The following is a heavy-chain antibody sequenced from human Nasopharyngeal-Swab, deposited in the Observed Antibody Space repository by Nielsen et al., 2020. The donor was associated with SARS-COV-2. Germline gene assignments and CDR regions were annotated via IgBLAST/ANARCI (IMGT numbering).Heavy chain of an antibody. CDR2: TYYTGSI. D-gene: IGHD6-13*01. Sequence: SLTLSSTVSSGSISSSRNYWGWIRQPPGKGLEWIGRTYYTGSIYYNPSLKIRVTISVDTSKNQFSLKLSSVTAADTAVYYCVGSSWYGDYYYYYGMDVWGQGPTVTVSS. J-gene: IGHJ6*02. CDR1: SGSISSSRNY. CDR3: VGSSWYGDYYYYYGMDV. V-gene: IGHV4-39*07.